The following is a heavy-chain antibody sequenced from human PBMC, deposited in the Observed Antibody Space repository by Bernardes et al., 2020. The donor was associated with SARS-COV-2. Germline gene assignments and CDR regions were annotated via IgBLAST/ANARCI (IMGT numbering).Heavy chain of an antibody. Sequence: GGSLRVSCAASGFSFSNYGMHWVRQAPGKGLEWVAVIWYDGTNKYYADSVKGRFTISRDNSKNTLHLQVNSLRDEDTAVYYCAKALYDDYWYFDLWGRGTLVTVSS. J-gene: IGHJ2*01. D-gene: IGHD3-3*01. CDR2: IWYDGTNK. CDR1: GFSFSNYG. V-gene: IGHV3-33*06. CDR3: AKALYDDYWYFDL.